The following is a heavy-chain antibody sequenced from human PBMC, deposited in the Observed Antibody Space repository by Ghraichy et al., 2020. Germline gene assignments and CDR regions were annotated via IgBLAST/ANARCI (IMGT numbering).Heavy chain of an antibody. Sequence: SETLSLTCTVSGGSISSYYWSWIRQPPGKGLEWIGYIYYSGSTNYNPSLKSRVTISVDTSKNQFSLKLSSVTAADTAVYYCAREAPDSSGEFDYWGQGTLVTVSS. J-gene: IGHJ4*02. V-gene: IGHV4-59*01. CDR3: AREAPDSSGEFDY. CDR2: IYYSGST. CDR1: GGSISSYY. D-gene: IGHD6-19*01.